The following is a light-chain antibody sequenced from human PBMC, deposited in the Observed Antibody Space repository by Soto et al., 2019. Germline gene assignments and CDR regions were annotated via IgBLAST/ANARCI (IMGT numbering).Light chain of an antibody. J-gene: IGKJ1*01. CDR2: GAS. CDR1: HSVSSSY. Sequence: IVLTQSPGTLSLSPGERATLSCRASHSVSSSYLAWYQQKPGQAHRLLIYGASSRATGIPDRFSGSGSGTDFTITISRLEPEDFAVYYCQQYGSSPHWAFGQGTNVEIK. V-gene: IGKV3-20*01. CDR3: QQYGSSPHWA.